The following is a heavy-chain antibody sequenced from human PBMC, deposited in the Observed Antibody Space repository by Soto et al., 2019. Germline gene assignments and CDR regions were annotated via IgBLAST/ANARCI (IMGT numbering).Heavy chain of an antibody. CDR2: TYYRAKWSS. V-gene: IGHV6-1*01. CDR1: GDSVSSNSAA. J-gene: IGHJ6*02. Sequence: SQTLSLTCAISGDSVSSNSAAWNWIRQSPSRGLEWLGRTYYRAKWSSDYAVSVKSRMTINADTSRNQFSLQLDSVTPDDTAVYYCTRQRSDSYYYGLDVWGQGTTVTSP. CDR3: TRQRSDSYYYGLDV.